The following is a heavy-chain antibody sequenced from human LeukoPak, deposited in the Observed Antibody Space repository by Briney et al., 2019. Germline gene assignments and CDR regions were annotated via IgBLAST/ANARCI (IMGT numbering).Heavy chain of an antibody. CDR3: AKGFWSVVVVAAIPDAFDI. D-gene: IGHD2-15*01. V-gene: IGHV3-30*02. Sequence: PGGSLRLSCAASGFTFSSHGMHWIRQAPGKGLEWVAFIMHHGSSEYSADSVKGRFTISRDNSKNTLYLQMNGLRAEDTAVYYCAKGFWSVVVVAAIPDAFDIWGQGTMVTVSS. CDR2: IMHHGSSE. CDR1: GFTFSSHG. J-gene: IGHJ3*02.